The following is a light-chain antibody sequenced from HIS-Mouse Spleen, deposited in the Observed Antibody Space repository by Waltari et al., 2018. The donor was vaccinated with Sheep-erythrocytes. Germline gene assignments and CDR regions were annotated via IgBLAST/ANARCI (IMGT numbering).Light chain of an antibody. CDR1: SQDVGSYNL. Sequence: QSALTQPASVSGSPGQSITISCTGTSQDVGSYNLVSWYQQHPGKAPKLMIYEGSKRPSGVSNRFSGSKSGNTASLTISGLQAEDEADYYCCSYAGSSTPWVFGGGTKLTVL. J-gene: IGLJ3*02. CDR3: CSYAGSSTPWV. CDR2: EGS. V-gene: IGLV2-23*01.